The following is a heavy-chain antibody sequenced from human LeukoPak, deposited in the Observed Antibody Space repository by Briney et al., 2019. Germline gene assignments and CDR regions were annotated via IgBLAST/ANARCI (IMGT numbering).Heavy chain of an antibody. CDR3: AKKAFSTGWTYFDY. CDR1: GFMFKNYG. V-gene: IGHV3-23*01. J-gene: IGHJ4*02. CDR2: VDGGGGST. D-gene: IGHD6-19*01. Sequence: GGSLRLSCAASGFMFKNYGTSWVRQAPGKWLEWVSAVDGGGGSTYYADSVKGRFTISRDNSKNTLFLQMNSLRADDTAVYYCAKKAFSTGWTYFDYWGQGLLVTVSS.